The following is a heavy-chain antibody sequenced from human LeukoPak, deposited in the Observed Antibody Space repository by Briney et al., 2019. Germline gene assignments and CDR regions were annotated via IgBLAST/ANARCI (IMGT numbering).Heavy chain of an antibody. J-gene: IGHJ4*02. Sequence: GGSLRLSCEASGFTFKDYGMHWVRLAPGRGLEWVAFTRYGGSEQFYAASVKGRFIISRDNSNNTLYLQMSTLRSEDTALYYCAKDTYSISLRGYYFDYCGQGTLVTVSS. D-gene: IGHD2-21*01. CDR3: AKDTYSISLRGYYFDY. CDR1: GFTFKDYG. CDR2: TRYGGSEQ. V-gene: IGHV3-30*02.